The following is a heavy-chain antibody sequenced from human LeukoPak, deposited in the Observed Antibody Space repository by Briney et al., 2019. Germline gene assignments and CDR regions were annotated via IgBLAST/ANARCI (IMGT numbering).Heavy chain of an antibody. D-gene: IGHD3-9*01. V-gene: IGHV1-69*13. CDR3: ARSSYYDILTGYYGGNIDY. Sequence: ASVKVSCKASGGTFSSYAISWVRQAPGQGLEWMGGIIPIFGTANYAQKFQGRVTITADESTSTAYMELSSLRSEDTAVYYCARSSYYDILTGYYGGNIDYWGQGTLVTVSS. CDR1: GGTFSSYA. J-gene: IGHJ4*02. CDR2: IIPIFGTA.